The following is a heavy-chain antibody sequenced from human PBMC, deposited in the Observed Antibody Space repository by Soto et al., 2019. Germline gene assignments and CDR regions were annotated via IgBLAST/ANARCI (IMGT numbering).Heavy chain of an antibody. D-gene: IGHD5-12*01. CDR1: GGSVSSGSYY. CDR2: IYYSGST. Sequence: SETLSLTCTVSGGSVSSGSYYWSWIRQPPGEGLEWIGYIYYSGSTNYNPSLKSRVTISVDTSKNQFSLKLSSVTAADTAVYYCARDRRDGYNHHYYYYGMDVWGQGTTVTVSS. CDR3: ARDRRDGYNHHYYYYGMDV. V-gene: IGHV4-61*01. J-gene: IGHJ6*02.